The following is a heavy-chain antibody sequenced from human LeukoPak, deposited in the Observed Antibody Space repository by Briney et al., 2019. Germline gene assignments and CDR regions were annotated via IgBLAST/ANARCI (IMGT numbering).Heavy chain of an antibody. CDR1: GGTFSSYA. Sequence: SVKVSCKASGGTFSSYAISWVRQAPGQGLEWMGGIIPIFGTANYAQKFQGRLTITRDTSINTAYMELNSLRSEDTAVYYCARGVPSSWSGDEYFQHWGQGTLVTVSS. J-gene: IGHJ1*01. CDR3: ARGVPSSWSGDEYFQH. V-gene: IGHV1-69*05. CDR2: IIPIFGTA. D-gene: IGHD6-13*01.